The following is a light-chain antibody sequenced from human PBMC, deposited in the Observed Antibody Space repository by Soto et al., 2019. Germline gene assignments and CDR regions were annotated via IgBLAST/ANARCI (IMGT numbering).Light chain of an antibody. CDR2: DVT. Sequence: QSALTQPRSVSGSLGHSVTISCSGTSYNFVSWYHHPPGKAPRLIIYDVTKRPSGVPDRFSASKSGSVASLTISGLQADDEADYYCSSLLPSEILLFGGGTKLTVL. CDR1: SYNF. V-gene: IGLV2-11*01. J-gene: IGLJ2*01. CDR3: SSLLPSEILL.